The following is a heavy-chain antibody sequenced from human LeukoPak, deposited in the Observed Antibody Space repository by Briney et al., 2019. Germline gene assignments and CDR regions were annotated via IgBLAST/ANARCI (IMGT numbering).Heavy chain of an antibody. CDR1: GFTFSSYG. Sequence: GGSLRLSCAASGFTFSSYGVHWVRQAPGKGLEWVAFIRYNGSNKQYADSVKGRFTVSRDNSKNTLYLEMNSLRVEDTAVYYCTKDRGVDYYFDCWGQGTLVSVSS. J-gene: IGHJ4*02. CDR3: TKDRGVDYYFDC. CDR2: IRYNGSNK. D-gene: IGHD2-8*01. V-gene: IGHV3-30*02.